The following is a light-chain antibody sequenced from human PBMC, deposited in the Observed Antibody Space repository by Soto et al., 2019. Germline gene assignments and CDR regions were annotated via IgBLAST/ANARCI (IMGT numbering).Light chain of an antibody. V-gene: IGKV3-15*01. J-gene: IGKJ2*01. CDR2: GAS. Sequence: EIVMTQSPVTLSVSPGERATLSCRASQSVSSSLAWFQQKPGQAPRLLIYGASTRATGIPARFSGSGSGTEFTLTISSLQYEDFAVYYCQQYNNCPRTFGQGTKLEMK. CDR1: QSVSSS. CDR3: QQYNNCPRT.